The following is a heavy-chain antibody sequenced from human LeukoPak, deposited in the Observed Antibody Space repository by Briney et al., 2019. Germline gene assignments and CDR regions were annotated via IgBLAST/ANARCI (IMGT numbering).Heavy chain of an antibody. J-gene: IGHJ4*02. CDR2: IRGSGCGM. CDR3: AGDDNWGFDY. Sequence: GVPLTLPCAASGFAFSDFSMNWVRQAPGKGLEWVANIRGSGCGMGRGNYYADSVEGRFTISRDNAKNTVYLQMNSLRAEDTAFYCCAGDDNWGFDYWGQGALVTVSS. CDR1: GFAFSDFS. D-gene: IGHD7-27*01. V-gene: IGHV3-21*05.